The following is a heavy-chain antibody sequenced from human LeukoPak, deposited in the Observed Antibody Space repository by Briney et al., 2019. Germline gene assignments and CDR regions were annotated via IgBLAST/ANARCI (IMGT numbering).Heavy chain of an antibody. CDR2: ISSSGSTI. D-gene: IGHD3-22*01. V-gene: IGHV3-48*03. CDR3: ARDQYSGGYYYDSSGYSGTY. CDR1: GFTFSSYE. J-gene: IGHJ4*02. Sequence: GGSLRLSCAASGFTFSSYEMNWVRQAPGKGLEWVSYISSSGSTIYYADSVKGRFTISRDNAKNSLYLQMNSLRAEDTAVYYCARDQYSGGYYYDSSGYSGTYWGQGTLVTVSS.